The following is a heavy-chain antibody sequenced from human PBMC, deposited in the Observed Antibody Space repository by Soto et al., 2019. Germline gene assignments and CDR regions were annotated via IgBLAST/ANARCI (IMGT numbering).Heavy chain of an antibody. D-gene: IGHD1-26*01. CDR1: GGSISSNIYY. Sequence: SETLSLTCSVSGGSISSNIYYWGWIRQPPGKGLEWIGNIHYSGSTYYDSSLKSRVTISIDTSKNQFSLELSSVTAADTAVYYCARGLITGSQYSGGWYYFDSWGQGTQVTVSS. CDR3: ARGLITGSQYSGGWYYFDS. J-gene: IGHJ4*02. V-gene: IGHV4-39*01. CDR2: IHYSGST.